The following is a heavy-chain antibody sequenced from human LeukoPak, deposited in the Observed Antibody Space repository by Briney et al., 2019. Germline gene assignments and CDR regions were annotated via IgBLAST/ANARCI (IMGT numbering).Heavy chain of an antibody. J-gene: IGHJ4*02. D-gene: IGHD4-23*01. CDR2: INHSGST. CDR3: ARFLGGNSY. Sequence: PSETLSLTCAVYGGSFSGYYWSWIRQPPGKGLEWIGEINHSGSTNYNPSLKSRVTISVDTSKSQFSLKLSSVTAADTAVYYCARFLGGNSYWGQGTLVTVSS. CDR1: GGSFSGYY. V-gene: IGHV4-34*01.